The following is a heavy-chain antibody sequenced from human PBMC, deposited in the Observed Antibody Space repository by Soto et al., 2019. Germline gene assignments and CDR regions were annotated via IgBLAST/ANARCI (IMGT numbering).Heavy chain of an antibody. V-gene: IGHV4-34*01. D-gene: IGHD6-6*01. CDR2: INHSGST. CDR3: ARGTTIAARRGGYYYYYGMDV. CDR1: CGSFSGYY. Sequence: SETLSLTCAVYCGSFSGYYWSWIRQPPGKGLEWIGEINHSGSTNYNPSLKSRVTISVDTSKNQFSLKLSSVTAADTAVYYCARGTTIAARRGGYYYYYGMDVWGQGTTVTVSS. J-gene: IGHJ6*02.